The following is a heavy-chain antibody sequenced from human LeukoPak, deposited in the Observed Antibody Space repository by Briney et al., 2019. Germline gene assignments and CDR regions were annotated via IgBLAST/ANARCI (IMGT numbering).Heavy chain of an antibody. J-gene: IGHJ6*02. V-gene: IGHV3-7*01. D-gene: IGHD6-13*01. CDR1: GFTFSSYS. Sequence: GGSLRLSCAASGFTFSSYSMNWVRQAPGKGLEWVANIKQDGSEKYYVDSVKGRFTISRDNAKNSLYLQMNSLRAEDTAVYYCAREDSSWYPLSLSTPYYYYGMDVWGQGTTVTVSS. CDR3: AREDSSWYPLSLSTPYYYYGMDV. CDR2: IKQDGSEK.